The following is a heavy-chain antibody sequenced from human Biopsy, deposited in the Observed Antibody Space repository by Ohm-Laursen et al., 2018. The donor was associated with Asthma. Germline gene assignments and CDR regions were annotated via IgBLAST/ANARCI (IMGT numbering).Heavy chain of an antibody. CDR2: ISYDGSNK. CDR1: GFTFSTYA. V-gene: IGHV3-30-3*01. J-gene: IGHJ4*02. CDR3: ARDMNRDGWYFDY. D-gene: IGHD5-24*01. Sequence: SLRLSCSASGFTFSTYAMHWVRQAPGKGLEWVSVISYDGSNKYYADSVKGRFTISRDNSKNTLYLQMNSLRGDDTAVYYCARDMNRDGWYFDYWGQGTLVTVSS.